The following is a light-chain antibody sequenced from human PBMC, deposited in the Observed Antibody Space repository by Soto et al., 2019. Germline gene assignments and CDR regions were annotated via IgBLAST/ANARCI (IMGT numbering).Light chain of an antibody. J-gene: IGKJ1*01. CDR1: DNIGPW. CDR2: KAS. CDR3: QHYNSYSRT. V-gene: IGKV1-5*03. Sequence: DIQMTQSPSTLSASIGDRVAITCRASDNIGPWVAWYQQKPGKAPKLLIYKASTLETGAPSRFAGSGSGTGFNLTITRLQPDDFATYYCQHYNSYSRTFGQGTKVEV.